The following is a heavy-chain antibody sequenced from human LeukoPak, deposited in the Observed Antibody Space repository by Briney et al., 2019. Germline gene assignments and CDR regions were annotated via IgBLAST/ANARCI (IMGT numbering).Heavy chain of an antibody. CDR3: ARYYDILTGYSNFDY. D-gene: IGHD3-9*01. J-gene: IGHJ4*02. CDR2: ISAYNGNT. Sequence: ASVKVSCKASGYTFTSYGISWVRQAPGQGLEWMGWISAYNGNTNYTQKLQGRVTMTTDTSTSTAYMELRSLRSDDTAVYYCARYYDILTGYSNFDYWGQGTLVTVSS. V-gene: IGHV1-18*01. CDR1: GYTFTSYG.